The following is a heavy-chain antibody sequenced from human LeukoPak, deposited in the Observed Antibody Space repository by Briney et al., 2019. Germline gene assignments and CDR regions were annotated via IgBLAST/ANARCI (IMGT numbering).Heavy chain of an antibody. CDR3: ARYPRGGPGTTGGIDAFDI. Sequence: GGSLRLSCAASGFTFSDYYMSWIRQAPGKGLEWVSYISSSGSTIYYADSVKGRFTISRDNAKNSLYLQMNSLRAEDTAVYYCARYPRGGPGTTGGIDAFDIWGQGTMVTVSS. CDR2: ISSSGSTI. J-gene: IGHJ3*02. CDR1: GFTFSDYY. D-gene: IGHD1-7*01. V-gene: IGHV3-11*04.